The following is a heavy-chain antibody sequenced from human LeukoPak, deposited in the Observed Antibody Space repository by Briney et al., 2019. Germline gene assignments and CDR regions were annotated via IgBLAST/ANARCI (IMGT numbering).Heavy chain of an antibody. V-gene: IGHV3-23*01. CDR2: ISGSGGST. D-gene: IGHD5-18*01. CDR3: ARDGAMDGPDFDY. Sequence: PGGSLRLSCAASGFTFSSYAMSWVRQAPGKGLEWVSAISGSGGSTYYADSVKGRFTISRDNSKNTLYLQMNSLRDEDTAVYSCARDGAMDGPDFDYWGQGTLVTVSS. J-gene: IGHJ4*02. CDR1: GFTFSSYA.